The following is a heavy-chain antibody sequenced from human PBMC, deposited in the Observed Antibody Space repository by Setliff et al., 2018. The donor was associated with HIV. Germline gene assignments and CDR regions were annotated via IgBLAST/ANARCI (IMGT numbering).Heavy chain of an antibody. CDR3: ARGDPASYYNFWSGYASETFDI. CDR2: INPSGGST. CDR1: GYTFTSYY. D-gene: IGHD3-3*01. V-gene: IGHV1-46*01. J-gene: IGHJ3*02. Sequence: ASVKVSCKSSGYTFTSYYMHWVRQAPGQGLEWMGIINPSGGSTSYAQKFQGRVTMTRDTSTSTVYMELSSLRSEDTAVYYCARGDPASYYNFWSGYASETFDIWGQGTMVTVSS.